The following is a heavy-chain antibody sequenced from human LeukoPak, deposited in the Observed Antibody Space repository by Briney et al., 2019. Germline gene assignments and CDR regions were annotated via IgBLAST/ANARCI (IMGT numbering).Heavy chain of an antibody. V-gene: IGHV3-9*01. D-gene: IGHD1-26*01. CDR1: GFTFDDYA. Sequence: PGRSLRLSCAASGFTFDDYAMHWVRQAPGKGLEWVSGISWNSGSIGYADSVKGRFTISRDNAKNSLYLQMNSLRAEDTALYYCATSKFPDIVGAILDYWSQGTLVTVSS. J-gene: IGHJ4*02. CDR2: ISWNSGSI. CDR3: ATSKFPDIVGAILDY.